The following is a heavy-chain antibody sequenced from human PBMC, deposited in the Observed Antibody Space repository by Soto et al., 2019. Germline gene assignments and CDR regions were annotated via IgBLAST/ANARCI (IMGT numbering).Heavy chain of an antibody. V-gene: IGHV3-15*07. CDR1: GFTFSNAW. D-gene: IGHD2-15*01. CDR2: IKSKTDGGTT. Sequence: PGGSLRLSCAASGFTFSNAWMNWVRQAPGKGLEWVGRIKSKTDGGTTDYAAPVKGRFTISRDDSKNTLYLQMNSLKTEDTAVYYCTTYSLAAYYYYYGMDVWGQGTTVTSP. CDR3: TTYSLAAYYYYYGMDV. J-gene: IGHJ6*02.